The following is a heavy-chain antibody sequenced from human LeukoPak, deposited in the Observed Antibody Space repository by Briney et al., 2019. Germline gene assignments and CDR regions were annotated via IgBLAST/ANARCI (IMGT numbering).Heavy chain of an antibody. V-gene: IGHV4-59*08. CDR2: IYYSGST. J-gene: IGHJ5*02. Sequence: SETLSLTCTVSGGSISSYYWSWIRQPAGKGLEWIGYIYYSGSTNYNPSLKSRVTISVDTSKNQFSLKLSSVTAADTAVYYCARHRRYSWFDPWGQGTLVTVSS. D-gene: IGHD3-9*01. CDR3: ARHRRYSWFDP. CDR1: GGSISSYY.